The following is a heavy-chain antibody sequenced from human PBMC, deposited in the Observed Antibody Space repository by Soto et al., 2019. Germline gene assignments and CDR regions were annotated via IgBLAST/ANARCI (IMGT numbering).Heavy chain of an antibody. J-gene: IGHJ6*02. CDR2: VHWNDDK. CDR3: AHRRLGDTGPDYNCLDV. CDR1: GFSLSTTGEG. Sequence: QITLKEAGPTLVKPTQTLTLTCTFSGFSLSTTGEGVFWIRQPPGKAPEWLALVHWNDDKRYSPSLRPRLTIRKDTSRNQVVLSLTNLDPVETGTYYCAHRRLGDTGPDYNCLDVWGQVTTVIVSS. V-gene: IGHV2-5*01. D-gene: IGHD3-3*01.